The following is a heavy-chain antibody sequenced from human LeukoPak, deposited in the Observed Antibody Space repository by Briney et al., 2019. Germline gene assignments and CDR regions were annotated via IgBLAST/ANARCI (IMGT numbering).Heavy chain of an antibody. CDR3: TRDLDRYSSGWYGGY. D-gene: IGHD6-19*01. Sequence: GGSLRLSCRASGFTFGDYAMSWLRQAPGKGVEGVGFIRSKAYGGTTEYAASVKGRFTISRDDSKSIAYLQMNSLKTEDTAVYYCTRDLDRYSSGWYGGYWGQGTLVTVSS. CDR2: IRSKAYGGTT. CDR1: GFTFGDYA. J-gene: IGHJ4*02. V-gene: IGHV3-49*03.